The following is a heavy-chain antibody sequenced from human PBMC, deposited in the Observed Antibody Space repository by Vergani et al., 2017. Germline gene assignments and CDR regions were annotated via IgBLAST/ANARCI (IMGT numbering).Heavy chain of an antibody. V-gene: IGHV5-10-1*04. Sequence: EVQLVQSGAEVKKPGESLRISCKGSGYSFTSYWISWVRQMPGKGLEWMGRIDPSDSYTNYSPSFQGQVTISADKSISTAYLQWSSLKASDTAMYYCGTTMVRGATLPRGGFDPWGQGTLVTVSS. CDR1: GYSFTSYW. D-gene: IGHD3-10*01. J-gene: IGHJ5*02. CDR2: IDPSDSYT. CDR3: GTTMVRGATLPRGGFDP.